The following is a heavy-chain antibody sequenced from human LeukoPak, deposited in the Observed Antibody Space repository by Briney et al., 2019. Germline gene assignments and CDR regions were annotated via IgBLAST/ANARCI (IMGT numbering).Heavy chain of an antibody. CDR1: GFTFSSYG. CDR2: ISGSGGST. V-gene: IGHV3-23*01. D-gene: IGHD1-26*01. J-gene: IGHJ4*02. Sequence: GGTLRLSCAASGFTFSSYGMSWVRQAPGKGLEWVSAISGSGGSTYYADSVRGRFTISRDNSKNTLYLQMNSLRAEDTAVYYCARAVGTTLLFDSWGQGTLVTVSS. CDR3: ARAVGTTLLFDS.